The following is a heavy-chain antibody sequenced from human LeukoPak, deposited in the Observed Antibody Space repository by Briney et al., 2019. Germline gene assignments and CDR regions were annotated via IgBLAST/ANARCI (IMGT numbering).Heavy chain of an antibody. Sequence: GGSLRLSCAASGFTFSGYGMNWVRQAPGKGLEWVAAISYDGSSKYSADSVKGRFTISRDNPKNTLYLQMNSLRAEDTAVYYCAKDSSITIFGVVIPDAFDAWGQGTMVTVSS. CDR3: AKDSSITIFGVVIPDAFDA. CDR2: ISYDGSSK. D-gene: IGHD3-3*01. CDR1: GFTFSGYG. J-gene: IGHJ3*01. V-gene: IGHV3-30*18.